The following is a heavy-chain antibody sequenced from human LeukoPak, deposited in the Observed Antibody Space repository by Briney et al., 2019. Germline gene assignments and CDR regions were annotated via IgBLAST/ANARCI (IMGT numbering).Heavy chain of an antibody. Sequence: SETLSLTCTVSDGSIIPYYWSWIRQPAGKGLEWIGRIYPSGSTTYNPSLKSRVTMSVDTSKNQFSLKLTSVTAADTAVYYCAKLSPNRCFDPWGQGTLVAVSS. J-gene: IGHJ5*02. CDR3: AKLSPNRCFDP. CDR1: DGSIIPYY. V-gene: IGHV4-4*07. D-gene: IGHD1-14*01. CDR2: IYPSGST.